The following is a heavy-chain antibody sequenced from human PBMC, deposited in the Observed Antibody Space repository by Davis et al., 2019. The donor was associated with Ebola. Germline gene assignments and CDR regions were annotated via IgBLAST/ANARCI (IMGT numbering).Heavy chain of an antibody. CDR3: ARAVSGSYPWFDP. V-gene: IGHV7-4-1*02. J-gene: IGHJ5*02. Sequence: ASVKVSCKPSGYTFNHYAMSWVRQAPGQGLEWMGWINTITGNPTYTQGFTGRFVFSLDTSVNTEYLQISSLKVEDTAVYYCARAVSGSYPWFDPWGQGTLVTVSS. D-gene: IGHD3-16*02. CDR2: INTITGNP. CDR1: GYTFNHYA.